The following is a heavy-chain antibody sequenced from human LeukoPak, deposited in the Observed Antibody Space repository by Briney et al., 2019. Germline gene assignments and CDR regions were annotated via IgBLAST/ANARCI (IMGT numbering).Heavy chain of an antibody. D-gene: IGHD5-12*01. CDR1: GLTFSTYD. Sequence: PGGSLRFSCAASGLTFSTYDMHWVRQATGEGLEWVSGIGKAGDTYYLGSVKGRFTISRENAKNSLYLQMNSLRSGDTAVYYCARGGYSGFDVWGQGTVVTVSS. V-gene: IGHV3-13*04. CDR2: IGKAGDT. CDR3: ARGGYSGFDV. J-gene: IGHJ3*01.